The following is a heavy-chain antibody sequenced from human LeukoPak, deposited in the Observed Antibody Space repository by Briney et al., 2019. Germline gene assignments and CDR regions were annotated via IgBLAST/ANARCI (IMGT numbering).Heavy chain of an antibody. CDR3: ARESETSGWYDY. D-gene: IGHD6-19*01. CDR2: ISGDGGST. V-gene: IGHV3-43*02. CDR1: GLIFDNYA. J-gene: IGHJ4*02. Sequence: GGSLRLSCAAPGLIFDNYALHWVRQAPGKGLEWVSLISGDGGSTFYADSVRGRFTISRDNTRKSLSLQMSSLRSEDTALYYCARESETSGWYDYWGQGTLVTVSS.